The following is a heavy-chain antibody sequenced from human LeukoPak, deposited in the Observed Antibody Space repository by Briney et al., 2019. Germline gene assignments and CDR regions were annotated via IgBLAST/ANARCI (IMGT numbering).Heavy chain of an antibody. CDR2: IYWNDDK. CDR1: GFSLGTSGVA. D-gene: IGHD2/OR15-2a*01. Sequence: SGPTLVNPTQTLTLTCTFSGFSLGTSGVAVAWIRQPPGKALQWLALIYWNDDKRYSPSLRSRLTITNDASKNQVVLTMTNVDPADTGTYYCGHIFNSSPYSWGQGTLVTVSS. J-gene: IGHJ4*02. V-gene: IGHV2-5*01. CDR3: GHIFNSSPYS.